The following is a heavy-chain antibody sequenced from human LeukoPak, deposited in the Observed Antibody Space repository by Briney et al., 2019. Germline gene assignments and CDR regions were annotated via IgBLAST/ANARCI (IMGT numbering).Heavy chain of an antibody. Sequence: ASVKVSCKASGYTFSCYYIHWVRQAPGQGLEWMGRINPNGGGTNYAQRFQGRVTMTGDTSITTAYMELSSLTFDDTAVYYCARDREQGPRFDPWGQGTLVTVSS. CDR3: ARDREQGPRFDP. CDR2: INPNGGGT. J-gene: IGHJ5*02. V-gene: IGHV1-2*06. D-gene: IGHD1-26*01. CDR1: GYTFSCYY.